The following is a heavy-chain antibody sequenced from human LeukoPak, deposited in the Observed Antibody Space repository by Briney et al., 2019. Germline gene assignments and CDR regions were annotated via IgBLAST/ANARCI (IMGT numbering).Heavy chain of an antibody. CDR1: GFSLSTSGVG. J-gene: IGHJ3*02. CDR3: AHSRQLGYCSGGSCYHDAFDI. D-gene: IGHD2-15*01. V-gene: IGHV2-5*02. CDR2: IYWDDDK. Sequence: SGPTLVKPTQTLTLTCTFSGFSLSTSGVGVGWIRQPPGKALEWLALIYWDDDKRYSPSLKSRLTITKDTSKNQVVLTMTNMDPVDTATYYCAHSRQLGYCSGGSCYHDAFDIWGQGTMVTVSS.